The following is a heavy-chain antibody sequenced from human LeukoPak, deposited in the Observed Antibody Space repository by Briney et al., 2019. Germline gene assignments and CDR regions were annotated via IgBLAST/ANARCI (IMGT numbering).Heavy chain of an antibody. CDR2: INHSGST. V-gene: IGHV4-34*01. CDR1: GGSFSGYY. Sequence: SETLSLTCAVYGGSFSGYYWSWICQPPGKGLEWIGEINHSGSTNYNPSLKSRVTISVDTSKNQFSLKLSSVTAADTAVYYCARGGGMRYYYGSGSPYKTWGQGTLVTVSS. J-gene: IGHJ5*02. CDR3: ARGGGMRYYYGSGSPYKT. D-gene: IGHD3-10*01.